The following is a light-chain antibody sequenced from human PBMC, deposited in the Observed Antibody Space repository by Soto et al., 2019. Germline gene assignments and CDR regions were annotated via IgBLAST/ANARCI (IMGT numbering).Light chain of an antibody. CDR3: AGWDSVGDHVI. J-gene: IGLJ2*01. V-gene: IGLV3-21*01. CDR2: YDA. CDR1: NVGGTT. Sequence: SSELTQPPSVSVAPGKTASITCGGHNVGGTTFHWYQQKPGQAPVLVISYDAGRPSGITERFAGSNSGDTATLTISRVEAGDEAAYHCAGWDSVGDHVIFGGGTKLTVL.